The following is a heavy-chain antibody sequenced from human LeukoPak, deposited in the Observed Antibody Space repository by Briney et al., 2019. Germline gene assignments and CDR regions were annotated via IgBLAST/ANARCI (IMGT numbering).Heavy chain of an antibody. CDR3: ATYSGPDKWDASDM. CDR2: IRVDGSTE. V-gene: IGHV3-7*01. D-gene: IGHD1-26*01. CDR1: GFTFSSYA. J-gene: IGHJ3*02. Sequence: GGSLRLSCPASGFTFSSYAMTWVRQAPGKGLEWVATIRVDGSTEYPVDSMKGRFTISRDNAKNSLHLQMNSLRAEDTAVYYCATYSGPDKWDASDMWGQGTLVTVSS.